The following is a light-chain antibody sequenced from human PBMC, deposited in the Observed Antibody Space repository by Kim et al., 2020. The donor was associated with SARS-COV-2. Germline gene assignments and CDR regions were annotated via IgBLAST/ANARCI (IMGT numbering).Light chain of an antibody. CDR2: GAS. CDR1: QSVSSN. Sequence: EILMTQCPATLSVSPGERATLSCRASQSVSSNLAWYQQKPGQAPRLLIYGASTRATGIPARFSGSGSGTEFTLTISSLQSEDFALYFCQQYNNWPRTFGQGTKVDIK. CDR3: QQYNNWPRT. V-gene: IGKV3-15*01. J-gene: IGKJ1*01.